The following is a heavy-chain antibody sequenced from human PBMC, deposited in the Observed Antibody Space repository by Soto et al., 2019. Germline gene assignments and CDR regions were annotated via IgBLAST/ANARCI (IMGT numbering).Heavy chain of an antibody. CDR3: ARHCNXXXXXLEVY. Sequence: GESLKISCQGSGYSFTNYWXGXVRQMPGKGLEWMGRIYPKDSYXXYSPSFQGHVTFSVDKSINTAYLQWTSLKASDTAIYYCARHCNXXXXXLEVYWGXGTLVXXSS. J-gene: IGHJ4*02. V-gene: IGHV5-10-1*01. CDR2: IYPKDSYX. D-gene: IGHD1-1*01. CDR1: GYSFTNYW.